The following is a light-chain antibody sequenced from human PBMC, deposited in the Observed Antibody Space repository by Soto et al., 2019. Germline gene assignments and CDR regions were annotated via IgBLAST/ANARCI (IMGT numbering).Light chain of an antibody. CDR2: EVK. CDR3: ASYTRTTTLV. CDR1: SSDIGGYNY. Sequence: QSALTQPASVSGSPGQSITISCTGTSSDIGGYNYVSWYQHHPGKAPKLMIYEVKNRPSGVSYRFSGSKSGNTASLTISGLQAEDEADYYCASYTRTTTLVFGGGTKLTVL. J-gene: IGLJ2*01. V-gene: IGLV2-14*01.